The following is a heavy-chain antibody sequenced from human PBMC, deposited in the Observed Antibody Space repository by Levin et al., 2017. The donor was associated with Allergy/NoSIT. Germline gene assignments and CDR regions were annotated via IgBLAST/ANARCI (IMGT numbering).Heavy chain of an antibody. V-gene: IGHV1-18*01. Sequence: ASVKVSCKASGYTFTSYGISWVRQAPGQGLEWMGWISAYNGNTNYAQKLQGRVTMTTDTSTSTAYMELRSLRSDDTAVYYCARGSGFTIFGVPKQGDYWGQGTLVTVSS. CDR2: ISAYNGNT. J-gene: IGHJ4*02. D-gene: IGHD3-3*01. CDR1: GYTFTSYG. CDR3: ARGSGFTIFGVPKQGDY.